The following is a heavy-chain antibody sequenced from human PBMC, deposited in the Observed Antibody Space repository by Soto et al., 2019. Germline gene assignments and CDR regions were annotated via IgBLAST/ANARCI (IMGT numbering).Heavy chain of an antibody. D-gene: IGHD6-19*01. CDR1: GGSISSGDYY. CDR3: ARGFAIGWYTYFFDL. V-gene: IGHV4-30-4*01. CDR2: IYYSGST. Sequence: PSETLSLTCTVSGGSISSGDYYWSWIRQPPGKGLEWIGYIYYSGSTYYNPSLKSRVTMSVDTSKNQFSLKLNSVTAADTAVYYCARGFAIGWYTYFFDLWGQGPLVTVSS. J-gene: IGHJ4*02.